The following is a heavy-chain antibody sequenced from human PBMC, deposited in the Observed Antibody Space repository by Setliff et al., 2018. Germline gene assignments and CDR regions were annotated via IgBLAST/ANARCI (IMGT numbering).Heavy chain of an antibody. CDR2: IYTSGST. CDR1: GGSISSGSYY. V-gene: IGHV4-61*09. J-gene: IGHJ4*02. CDR3: ARVMGGYCSGGSCESDY. Sequence: SETLSLTCTVSGGSISSGSYYWSWIRQPAGKGLEWIGHIYTSGSTNYNPSLKSRVTISVDTSKNQFSLKPSSVTAADTAVYYCARVMGGYCSGGSCESDYWGQGTLVTVSS. D-gene: IGHD2-15*01.